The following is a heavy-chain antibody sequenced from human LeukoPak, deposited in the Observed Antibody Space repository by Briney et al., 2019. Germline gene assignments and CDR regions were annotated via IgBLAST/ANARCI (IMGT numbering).Heavy chain of an antibody. CDR1: GYTFTSYG. D-gene: IGHD1-7*01. J-gene: IGHJ5*02. CDR2: ISAYNGNT. V-gene: IGHV1-18*01. CDR3: ARGGVNWNYGKNWFDP. Sequence: ASVKVSCKASGYTFTSYGISWVRQAPGQGVEWMGWISAYNGNTNYAQKLQGRVTMTTDTSTSTAYMELRSLRSDDTAVYYCARGGVNWNYGKNWFDPWGQGTLVTVSS.